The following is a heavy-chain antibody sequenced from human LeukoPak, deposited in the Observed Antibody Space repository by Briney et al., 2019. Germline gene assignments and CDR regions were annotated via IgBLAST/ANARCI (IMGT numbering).Heavy chain of an antibody. CDR3: AHLPSSGTGIVDY. D-gene: IGHD3-10*01. Sequence: PGGSLRLSCAASGFTFSSYSMNWVRQAPGKGLEWVSSISSGSSYIYYADSVKGRFTISRDNAKNSLYLQMNSLRAEDTAVYYCAHLPSSGTGIVDYWGQGTLVTVSS. V-gene: IGHV3-21*01. J-gene: IGHJ4*02. CDR2: ISSGSSYI. CDR1: GFTFSSYS.